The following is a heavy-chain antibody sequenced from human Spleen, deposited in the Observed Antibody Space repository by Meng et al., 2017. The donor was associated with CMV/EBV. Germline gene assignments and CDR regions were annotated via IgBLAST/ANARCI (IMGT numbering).Heavy chain of an antibody. CDR3: AKDSSGWYNWFDP. CDR2: IHPNTGGT. Sequence: KASGYTYTAFYIHWVRQAPGQGLEWMGWIHPNTGGTNYAKRCQGRVTMTRDTSISTAYMELSGLRSDDTAVYYCAKDSSGWYNWFDPWGQGTLVTVSS. J-gene: IGHJ5*02. CDR1: GYTYTAFY. V-gene: IGHV1-2*02. D-gene: IGHD6-19*01.